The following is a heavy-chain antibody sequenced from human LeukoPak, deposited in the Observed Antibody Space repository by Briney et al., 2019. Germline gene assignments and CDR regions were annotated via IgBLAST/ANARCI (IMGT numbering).Heavy chain of an antibody. Sequence: GRSLRLSCVASGITFSNYAMHWVPQAPGKGLEGVAVISYDGNNQYYADSVKGRFTISRDNSENTLYLQMNSLRPEDTAVYYCARHTPQGGAGGGYFDPWGQGTLVTVSS. J-gene: IGHJ5*02. CDR1: GITFSNYA. CDR2: ISYDGNNQ. D-gene: IGHD1-26*01. V-gene: IGHV3-30-3*01. CDR3: ARHTPQGGAGGGYFDP.